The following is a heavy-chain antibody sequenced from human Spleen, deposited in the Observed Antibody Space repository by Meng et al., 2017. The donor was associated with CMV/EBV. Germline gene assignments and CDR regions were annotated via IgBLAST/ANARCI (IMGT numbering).Heavy chain of an antibody. D-gene: IGHD2-15*01. Sequence: ASVKVSCKASGYTFIDYYMHWVRQAPGQGLEWMGWINPNGGGTNYAQKFQGRVTMTRDTSISTASMDLRRLRSDDTAVYYCARLYVTCSGPRCQGDEYYYYGMDVWGHGTTVTVSS. CDR1: GYTFIDYY. CDR3: ARLYVTCSGPRCQGDEYYYYGMDV. J-gene: IGHJ6*02. CDR2: INPNGGGT. V-gene: IGHV1-2*02.